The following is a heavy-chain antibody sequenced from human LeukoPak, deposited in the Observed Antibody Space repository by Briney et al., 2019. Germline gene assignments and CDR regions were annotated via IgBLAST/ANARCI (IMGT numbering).Heavy chain of an antibody. CDR2: ISSSSSYI. CDR1: GFTFRTFG. CDR3: AKANGGYYYYYMDV. Sequence: GGSLRLSCAASGFTFRTFGMNWVRQAPGKGLEWVSYISSSSSYICYADSVKGRFTISRDNSKNTLYLQMNSLRAEDTAVYYCAKANGGYYYYYMDVWGKGTTVTVSS. V-gene: IGHV3-21*04. J-gene: IGHJ6*03.